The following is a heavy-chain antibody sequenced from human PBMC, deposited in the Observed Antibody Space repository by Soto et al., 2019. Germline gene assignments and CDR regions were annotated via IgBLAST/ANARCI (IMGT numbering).Heavy chain of an antibody. V-gene: IGHV4-34*01. CDR1: GGSFSGYY. D-gene: IGHD6-13*01. Sequence: PSETLSLTCAVYGGSFSGYYWSWIRQPPGKGLEWIGEINHSVSTNYNPSLKSRVTISVDTSKNQFSLKLSSVTAADTAVYYCARGGSSWYKGYFDYWGQGTLVTVSS. J-gene: IGHJ4*02. CDR2: INHSVST. CDR3: ARGGSSWYKGYFDY.